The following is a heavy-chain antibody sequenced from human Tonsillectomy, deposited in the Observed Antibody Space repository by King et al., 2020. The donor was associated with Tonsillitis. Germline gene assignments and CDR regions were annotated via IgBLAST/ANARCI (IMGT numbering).Heavy chain of an antibody. Sequence: VQLVESGGGLVQPGGSLRLSCAASGFAFTNFGMNWVRQAPGKGLEWLSSISGSGGTTHYADSVKGRFTISRDNSKTVLYLEMRTLRADDTARYYCAKRLYGHDGFDIWGQGTMVTVSS. J-gene: IGHJ3*02. CDR1: GFAFTNFG. V-gene: IGHV3-23*04. CDR2: ISGSGGTT. CDR3: AKRLYGHDGFDI. D-gene: IGHD2-8*01.